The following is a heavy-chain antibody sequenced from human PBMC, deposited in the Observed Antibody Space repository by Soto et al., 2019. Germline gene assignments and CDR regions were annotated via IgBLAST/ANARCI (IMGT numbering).Heavy chain of an antibody. V-gene: IGHV4-38-2*01. D-gene: IGHD6-6*01. J-gene: IGHJ2*01. CDR2: IYQSGST. CDR1: GYSISSDYY. CDR3: ARDARTLDWYIDL. Sequence: ATLSLTCAVSGYSISSDYYWGWIRQSPGKGLVWIGSIYQSGSTYYNPSLKSRVSISLDMSKNQFSLRLTSVTAADTAVYYCARDARTLDWYIDLWGRGTLVTVSS.